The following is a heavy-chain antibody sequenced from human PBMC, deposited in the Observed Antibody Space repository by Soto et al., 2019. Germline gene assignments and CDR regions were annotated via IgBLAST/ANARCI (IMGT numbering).Heavy chain of an antibody. CDR2: ISGSGGRT. CDR3: AKDDTAGYYGMDV. Sequence: SXRLSCAASGFTFSSYAMSWVRQAPGKGLEWVSAISGSGGRTYYADSVKGRFTISRDNSKNTLYLQMNSLRAEDTAVYYCAKDDTAGYYGMDVWGQGSTVTVSS. J-gene: IGHJ6*02. CDR1: GFTFSSYA. V-gene: IGHV3-23*01. D-gene: IGHD2-2*02.